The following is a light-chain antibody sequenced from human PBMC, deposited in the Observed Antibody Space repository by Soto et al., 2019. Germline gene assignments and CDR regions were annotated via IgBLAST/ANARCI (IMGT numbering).Light chain of an antibody. CDR1: TSDVGGYNL. CDR2: EGT. CDR3: CSYASSSSYV. V-gene: IGLV2-23*01. J-gene: IGLJ1*01. Sequence: QSVLAQPASVSGSPGQSITISCSGTTSDVGGYNLVSWYQQHTAKAPKLLIYEGTQRPSGVSSRFAGSKSGNTASLTIYGLQAEDEADYYCCSYASSSSYVFGTVT.